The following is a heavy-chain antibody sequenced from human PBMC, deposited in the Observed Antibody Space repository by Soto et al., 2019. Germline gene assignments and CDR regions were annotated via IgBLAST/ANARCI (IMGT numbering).Heavy chain of an antibody. CDR3: VKDHCGGDCYSNPYFDY. Sequence: ESGGGVVQPGGSLRLSCAASGFSFTTYGLHWVRQAPGKGLEWVAVIWYDGSKTYYADSVKGRFTISRDNSKNTLYLQMNSVRVEDTAMYYCVKDHCGGDCYSNPYFDYWGQGTLVTVSS. D-gene: IGHD2-21*02. CDR1: GFSFTTYG. J-gene: IGHJ4*02. V-gene: IGHV3-33*06. CDR2: IWYDGSKT.